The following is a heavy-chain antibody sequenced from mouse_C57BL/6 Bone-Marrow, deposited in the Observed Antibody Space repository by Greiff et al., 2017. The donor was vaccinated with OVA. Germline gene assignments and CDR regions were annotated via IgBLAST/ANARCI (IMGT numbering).Heavy chain of an antibody. Sequence: VQLQQPGAELVKPGASVKLSCKASGYTFTSYWMHWVKQRPGQGLEWIGMIHPNSGSTNYNEKFKSKATLTVDKSSSTAYMQLSSLTSEDSAVYYCARLLLRRGYFDYWGQGTTLTVSS. V-gene: IGHV1-64*01. CDR1: GYTFTSYW. J-gene: IGHJ2*01. D-gene: IGHD1-1*01. CDR2: IHPNSGST. CDR3: ARLLLRRGYFDY.